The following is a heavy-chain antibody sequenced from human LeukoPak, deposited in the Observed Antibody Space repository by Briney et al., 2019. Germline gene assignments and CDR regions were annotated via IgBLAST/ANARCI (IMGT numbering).Heavy chain of an antibody. V-gene: IGHV3-23*01. CDR3: AKDRITIFGVVIIPDAFDI. CDR1: GFTFSSYA. D-gene: IGHD3-3*01. CDR2: ISGSGGST. Sequence: GGSLRLSCAASGFTFSSYAMSWVRQAPGKGLEWVSAISGSGGSTYYADSVKGRFTISRDNSKNTLYLQMNSLRAEDTAVYYCAKDRITIFGVVIIPDAFDIWGQGTMVTVSS. J-gene: IGHJ3*02.